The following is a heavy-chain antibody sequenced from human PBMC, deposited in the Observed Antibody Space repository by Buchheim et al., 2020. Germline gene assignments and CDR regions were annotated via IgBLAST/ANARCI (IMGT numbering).Heavy chain of an antibody. D-gene: IGHD3-3*01. Sequence: QVQLQESGPGLVKPSETLSPTCTVSGGSISSYYWSWIRQPPGKGLEWIGYIYYSGSTNYNPSLKSRVTISVDTSKNQFSLKLSSVTAADTAVYYCARGFWSGYYTDYWGQGTL. J-gene: IGHJ4*02. CDR2: IYYSGST. CDR1: GGSISSYY. CDR3: ARGFWSGYYTDY. V-gene: IGHV4-59*01.